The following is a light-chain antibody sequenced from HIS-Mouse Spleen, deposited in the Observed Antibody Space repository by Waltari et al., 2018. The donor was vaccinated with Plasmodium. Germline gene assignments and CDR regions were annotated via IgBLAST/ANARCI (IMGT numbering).Light chain of an antibody. J-gene: IGKJ1*01. V-gene: IGKV3-15*01. CDR2: GAA. CDR3: QQYNNWT. CDR1: QSVSSN. Sequence: EIVMTQSPATLSVSPGERATLPCRASQSVSSNLAWYQQKPGQAPRLLIYGAAARAPGIPARFSGSGSGTEFTLTISSMQSEDFAVYYCQQYNNWTFGQGTKVEIK.